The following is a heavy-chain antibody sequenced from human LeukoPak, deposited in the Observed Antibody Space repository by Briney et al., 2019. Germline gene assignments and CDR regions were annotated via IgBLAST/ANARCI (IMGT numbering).Heavy chain of an antibody. D-gene: IGHD1-7*01. Sequence: SETLSLTCTVSGGSISSYYWSWIRQPPGKGLEWIGYIYYSGSTNYNPSLKSRVTISVDTSKNQFSLKQSSVTAADTAVYYCARANWNYFWDWGQGTLVTVSS. J-gene: IGHJ4*02. CDR2: IYYSGST. CDR3: ARANWNYFWD. V-gene: IGHV4-59*01. CDR1: GGSISSYY.